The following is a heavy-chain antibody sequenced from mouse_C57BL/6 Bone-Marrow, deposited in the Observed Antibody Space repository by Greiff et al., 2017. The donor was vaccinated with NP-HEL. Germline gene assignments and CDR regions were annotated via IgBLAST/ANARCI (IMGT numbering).Heavy chain of an antibody. Sequence: EVQLQQSGPELVKPGASVKISCKASGYSFTGYYMNWVKQSPEKSLEWIGEINPSTGGTTYNQKFKAKATLTVDKSSSAAYMQLKSLTSADSAVYYCAREAYWGQGTLVTVSA. CDR3: AREAY. CDR2: INPSTGGT. V-gene: IGHV1-42*01. CDR1: GYSFTGYY. J-gene: IGHJ3*01.